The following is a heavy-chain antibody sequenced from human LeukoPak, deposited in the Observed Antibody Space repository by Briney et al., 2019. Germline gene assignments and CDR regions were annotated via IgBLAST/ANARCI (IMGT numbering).Heavy chain of an antibody. V-gene: IGHV4-39*07. D-gene: IGHD4-23*01. J-gene: IGHJ4*02. CDR2: IYYSGST. CDR1: GGSISSGSYY. Sequence: PSQTLSLTCTVSGGSISSGSYYWGWIRQPPGKGLEWIGSIYYSGSTNYNPSLKSRVTISVNTSKNQFSLKLSSVTAADTAVYYYLSANYGGNLKYFDYWGQGTLVTVSS. CDR3: LSANYGGNLKYFDY.